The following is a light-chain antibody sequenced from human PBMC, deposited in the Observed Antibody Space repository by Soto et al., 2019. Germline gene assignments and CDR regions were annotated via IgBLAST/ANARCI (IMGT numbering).Light chain of an antibody. CDR2: AAS. V-gene: IGKV1-6*01. CDR3: LQDYNYPRT. CDR1: QGIRND. Sequence: AIQMTQSPSSLSASVGDRVTITCRASQGIRNDLGWFQQKPGKAPKLLVYAASSLQSGVPSRFSGSGSGTDFTLTISSLQPEDFATYYCLQDYNYPRTFGQGTKVEIK. J-gene: IGKJ1*01.